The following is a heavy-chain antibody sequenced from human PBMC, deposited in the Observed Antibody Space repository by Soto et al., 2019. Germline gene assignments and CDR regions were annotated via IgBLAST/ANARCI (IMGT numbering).Heavy chain of an antibody. CDR1: GFPFSVYW. CDR2: ISPDGSST. V-gene: IGHV3-74*01. Sequence: PGGSLRLSCAASGFPFSVYWMHLVRQSPGKGLVWVSRISPDGSSTYYADSVRGRFTIYKETAKNTLYLQINSLGAEDTAGYYCSRGNPGHGNFDSWGQGTLVTVSS. CDR3: SRGNPGHGNFDS. J-gene: IGHJ4*02.